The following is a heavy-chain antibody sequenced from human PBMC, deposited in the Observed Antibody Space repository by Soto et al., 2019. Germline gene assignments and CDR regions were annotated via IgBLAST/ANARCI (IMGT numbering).Heavy chain of an antibody. CDR3: AREGKGRFGELFHMDV. D-gene: IGHD3-10*01. CDR2: IWYDGSNK. J-gene: IGHJ6*02. V-gene: IGHV3-33*01. Sequence: QVQLVESEGSVVQPGRSLIIACAASGFTFSSYGMHWVRQAPGKGLEWVAVIWYDGSNKYYADSVKGRFTISRDNSKNTLYLQMNSLGAEDTAVYYCAREGKGRFGELFHMDVWGQGTTVTVSS. CDR1: GFTFSSYG.